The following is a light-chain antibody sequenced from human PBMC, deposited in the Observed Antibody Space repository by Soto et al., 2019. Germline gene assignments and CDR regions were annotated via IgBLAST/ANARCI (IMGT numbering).Light chain of an antibody. Sequence: DIQMTQSPSSLSASVGDRVTITCQASQDISNYLNWYQQKPGKAPKLLIYDASNLETGVPSRFSGSGSGTDFTFTISSLQPEDIATDYWQQYDNLPPEFTFGPGTKVDIK. J-gene: IGKJ3*01. V-gene: IGKV1-33*01. CDR1: QDISNY. CDR2: DAS. CDR3: QQYDNLPPEFT.